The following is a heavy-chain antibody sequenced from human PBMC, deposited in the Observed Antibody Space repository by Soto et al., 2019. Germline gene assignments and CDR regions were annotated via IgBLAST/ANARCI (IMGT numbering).Heavy chain of an antibody. V-gene: IGHV4-59*01. D-gene: IGHD3-22*01. Sequence: QVQLQESGPGLVKPSETLSLTCAVSGDSISSYYCMWIRQPPGKGLESIGYLYYGRSANYNPSLTRRVPLSVDTSTNPCSLTLSSMPAADTAVYYCALRSMAVVPEYWGQGTLVTVSS. CDR1: GDSISSYY. J-gene: IGHJ4*02. CDR2: LYYGRSA. CDR3: ALRSMAVVPEY.